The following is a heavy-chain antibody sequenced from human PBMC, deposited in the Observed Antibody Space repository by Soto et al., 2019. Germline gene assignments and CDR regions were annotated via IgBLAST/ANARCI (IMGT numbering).Heavy chain of an antibody. CDR1: GGSISSGGYS. CDR3: ATAGGLGAVAADY. CDR2: IYHSGST. J-gene: IGHJ4*02. Sequence: QLQLQESGSGLVKPSQTLSLTCAVSGGSISSGGYSWGWIRQPPGKGLEWIGYIYHSGSTYYNPSLKSRVPISVDRSKNQFSLKLSSVTAADTAVYYCATAGGLGAVAADYWGQGTLVTVSS. V-gene: IGHV4-30-2*01. D-gene: IGHD6-19*01.